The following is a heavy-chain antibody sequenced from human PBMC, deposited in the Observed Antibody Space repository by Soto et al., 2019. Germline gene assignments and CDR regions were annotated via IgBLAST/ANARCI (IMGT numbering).Heavy chain of an antibody. D-gene: IGHD1-26*01. CDR3: ARSEATGLDY. J-gene: IGHJ4*02. V-gene: IGHV4-4*02. CDR2: AHHSGRT. Sequence: QAQLQESGPGLVKPSGTLSLTRTVSGGSMSSSNWWNWVRQSPGKGLEWIGEAHHSGRTNYNPSLKSRVTISVDKSKNHFSLKLSSVTAADTAVYYCARSEATGLDYWGQGTLVTVSS. CDR1: GGSMSSSNW.